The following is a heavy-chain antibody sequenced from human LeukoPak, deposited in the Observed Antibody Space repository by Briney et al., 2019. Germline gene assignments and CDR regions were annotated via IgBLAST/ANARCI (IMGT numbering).Heavy chain of an antibody. Sequence: GRSLRLSCAASGFTFSSYAMHWVRQAPGKGLEWVTFMQYDGSDIFCADSVKGRFTISRDNSKNTLYLQMNSLRVEDTAVYYCAKYGQQLLHNFDYWGQGTLVTVSS. CDR2: MQYDGSDI. V-gene: IGHV3-30*04. CDR3: AKYGQQLLHNFDY. CDR1: GFTFSSYA. D-gene: IGHD6-13*01. J-gene: IGHJ4*02.